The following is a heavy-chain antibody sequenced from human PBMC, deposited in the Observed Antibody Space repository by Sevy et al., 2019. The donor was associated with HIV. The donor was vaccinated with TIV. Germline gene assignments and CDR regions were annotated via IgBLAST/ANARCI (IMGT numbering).Heavy chain of an antibody. J-gene: IGHJ4*02. CDR1: GGSFSGYY. CDR3: ARGRDSGYDYDGSFEY. D-gene: IGHD5-12*01. V-gene: IGHV4-34*01. Sequence: SETLSLTCAVYGGSFSGYYWSWIRQPPGKGLEWIGEINHSGSTNYNPSLKSRVTISVDTSKNQFSLKVTSVTAADTAVYYCARGRDSGYDYDGSFEYWGQGTLVTVSS. CDR2: INHSGST.